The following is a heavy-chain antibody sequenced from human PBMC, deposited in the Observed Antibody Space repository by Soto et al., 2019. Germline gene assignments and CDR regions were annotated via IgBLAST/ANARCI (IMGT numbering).Heavy chain of an antibody. CDR3: ARGQEGIVATH. D-gene: IGHD5-12*01. Sequence: QVHLQQWGAGLLKPSETLSLTCAVNGGSLTGYYWSWIRQPPGKGLEWIGEIKDGGVTNYSPSLNGRVSMSADTSKNQSALKLNSVTAADTAVYYCARGQEGIVATHWDQGTLVTVSS. J-gene: IGHJ4*02. CDR2: IKDGGVT. V-gene: IGHV4-34*01. CDR1: GGSLTGYY.